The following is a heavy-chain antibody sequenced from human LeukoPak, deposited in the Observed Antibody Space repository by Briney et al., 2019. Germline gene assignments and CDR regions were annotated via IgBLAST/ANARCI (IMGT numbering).Heavy chain of an antibody. V-gene: IGHV3-21*01. CDR1: GFTFSSYS. CDR3: AGVGGRYDSSGYYFDY. Sequence: GGSLRLSCAASGFTFSSYSMNWVRQAPGKGLEWVSSISSSSSYIYYADSVKGRFTISRDNAKNSLYLQMNSLRAEDTAVYYCAGVGGRYDSSGYYFDYWGQGTLVTVSS. J-gene: IGHJ4*02. D-gene: IGHD3-22*01. CDR2: ISSSSSYI.